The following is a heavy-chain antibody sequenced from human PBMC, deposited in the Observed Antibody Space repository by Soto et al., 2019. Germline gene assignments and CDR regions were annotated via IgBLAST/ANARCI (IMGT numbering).Heavy chain of an antibody. CDR3: AKPQYRYYYGMDV. J-gene: IGHJ6*02. CDR2: ISYDGSNK. Sequence: QVQLVESGGGVVQPGRSLRLSCAASGFTFSSYGMHWVRQAPGKGLEWVAVISYDGSNKYYADSVKGRFTISRDNSKNTLYLQMNSLRAEDTAVYYCAKPQYRYYYGMDVWGQGTTVTVSS. D-gene: IGHD3-16*02. CDR1: GFTFSSYG. V-gene: IGHV3-30*18.